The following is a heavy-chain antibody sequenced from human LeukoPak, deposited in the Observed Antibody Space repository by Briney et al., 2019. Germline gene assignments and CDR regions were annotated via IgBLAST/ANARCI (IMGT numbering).Heavy chain of an antibody. CDR1: GFSFHIHG. Sequence: PGGSLRLSCVASGFSFHIHGMTWGRQAPGKGLEWVSSVGGGNDIHYSDSVKGRFTGSRDDAKSTVYLQMNNLRVEDTAIYFCARDATPMNGIWDHFDSWGQGTLVTVSS. CDR2: VGGGNDI. D-gene: IGHD1-1*01. CDR3: ARDATPMNGIWDHFDS. J-gene: IGHJ4*02. V-gene: IGHV3-23*01.